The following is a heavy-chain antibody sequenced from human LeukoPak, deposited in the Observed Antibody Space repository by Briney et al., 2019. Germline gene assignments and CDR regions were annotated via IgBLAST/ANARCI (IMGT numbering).Heavy chain of an antibody. V-gene: IGHV3-7*03. J-gene: IGHJ4*02. CDR1: GFTFSSYW. CDR2: IKQDGSEK. CDR3: ARDLGRLVTKFDY. D-gene: IGHD3-9*01. Sequence: GGSLRLSCAASGFTFSSYWMSWVRQAPGKGLEWVANIKQDGSEKYYVDSVKGRFTISRDNAKNSLYLQMNSLRAEDTAVYYCARDLGRLVTKFDYWGQGTLVTVSS.